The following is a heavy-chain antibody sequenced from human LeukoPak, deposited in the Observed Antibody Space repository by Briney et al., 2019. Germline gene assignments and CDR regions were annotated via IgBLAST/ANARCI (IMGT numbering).Heavy chain of an antibody. D-gene: IGHD5-12*01. Sequence: PGGSLRLSCAASGFTFSDYYMSWIRQAPGKGLEWVSYISSSGSTIYYADSVKGRFTISRDNAKNSLYLQMNSLRAEDTAVYYCARDGPGGWLRIMDDSGRYNWFDPWGQGTLVTVSS. CDR3: ARDGPGGWLRIMDDSGRYNWFDP. CDR1: GFTFSDYY. CDR2: ISSSGSTI. J-gene: IGHJ5*02. V-gene: IGHV3-11*01.